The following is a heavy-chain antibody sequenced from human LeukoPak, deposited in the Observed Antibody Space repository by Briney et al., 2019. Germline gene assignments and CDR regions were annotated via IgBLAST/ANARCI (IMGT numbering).Heavy chain of an antibody. V-gene: IGHV3-23*01. Sequence: LPGGSLRLSCAASGFTFSSYAMSWVRQAPGKGLEWVSAISGSGGSTYYADSVKGRFTISRDNSKNTLYLQMNSLRDEDTSVYYCASFYNWNHDHFDHWGQGTLVTVSS. CDR3: ASFYNWNHDHFDH. D-gene: IGHD1-14*01. CDR2: ISGSGGST. J-gene: IGHJ4*02. CDR1: GFTFSSYA.